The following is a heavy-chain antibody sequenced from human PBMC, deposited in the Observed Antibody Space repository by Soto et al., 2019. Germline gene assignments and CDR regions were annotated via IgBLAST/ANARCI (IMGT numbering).Heavy chain of an antibody. CDR3: ARVGLGYSSSWYSYYFDY. CDR2: IIANNGNT. Sequence: QVQLVQSGAEVKKPGASVKVSCKASGYTFTSYGISWVRQATGQGREWMGWIIANNGNTNYAQKLQGRVTMTTDTSTSTVCMELRSLRSDDTAVYYCARVGLGYSSSWYSYYFDYWGQGTLVTVSS. V-gene: IGHV1-18*01. J-gene: IGHJ4*02. D-gene: IGHD6-13*01. CDR1: GYTFTSYG.